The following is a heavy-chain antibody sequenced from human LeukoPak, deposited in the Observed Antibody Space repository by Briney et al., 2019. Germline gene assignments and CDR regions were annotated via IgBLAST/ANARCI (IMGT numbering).Heavy chain of an antibody. Sequence: PGGSLSLSCAASGFTFSSYGMHWVRQAPGKGLEWVAVISYDGSNKYYADSVKGRFTISRDNSKNTLYLQMNSLRAEDTAVYYCAKGGCSGGSCYLPNYFDYWGQGTLVTVSS. J-gene: IGHJ4*02. CDR3: AKGGCSGGSCYLPNYFDY. CDR2: ISYDGSNK. D-gene: IGHD2-15*01. CDR1: GFTFSSYG. V-gene: IGHV3-30*18.